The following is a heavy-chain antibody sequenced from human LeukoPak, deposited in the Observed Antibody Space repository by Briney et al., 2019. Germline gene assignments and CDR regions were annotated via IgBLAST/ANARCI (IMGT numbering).Heavy chain of an antibody. D-gene: IGHD7-27*01. V-gene: IGHV1-3*01. Sequence: ASVKVSCKASGYTFTSYAMHWVRQAPGQRLEWMGWINAGNGNTKYSQKFQGRVTITADESTSTAYMELSSLRSEDTAVYYCARDPNWGSGRAFDIWGQGTMVTVSS. CDR1: GYTFTSYA. CDR2: INAGNGNT. J-gene: IGHJ3*02. CDR3: ARDPNWGSGRAFDI.